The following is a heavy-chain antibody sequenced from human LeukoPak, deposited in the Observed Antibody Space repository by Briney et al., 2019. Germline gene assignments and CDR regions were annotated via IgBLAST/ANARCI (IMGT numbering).Heavy chain of an antibody. V-gene: IGHV3-30*02. Sequence: PGGSLRLSCAASGFTLSSYGMHWVRQAPGKGLEWMAFIRYDGSNKFYAGSVKGRFTISRDNSKNTLYLQMNSLRAEDTAMYFCAKYGDYVLWGQGTPVTVSS. D-gene: IGHD4-17*01. CDR2: IRYDGSNK. J-gene: IGHJ4*02. CDR3: AKYGDYVL. CDR1: GFTLSSYG.